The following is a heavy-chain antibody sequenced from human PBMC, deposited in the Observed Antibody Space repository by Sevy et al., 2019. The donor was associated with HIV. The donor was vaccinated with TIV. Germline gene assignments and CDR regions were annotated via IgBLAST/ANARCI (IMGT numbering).Heavy chain of an antibody. CDR1: GFTFSSYW. J-gene: IGHJ6*02. V-gene: IGHV3-74*01. Sequence: GGSLRLSCAASGFTFSSYWMHWVRQAPGKGLVWVSSINSEGSSTSYADSGKGRFTISRENAKNTLYLQLNSLRAEDTAECYCARDDPTLALGVWGQGTTVTVSS. D-gene: IGHD3-16*01. CDR2: INSEGSST. CDR3: ARDDPTLALGV.